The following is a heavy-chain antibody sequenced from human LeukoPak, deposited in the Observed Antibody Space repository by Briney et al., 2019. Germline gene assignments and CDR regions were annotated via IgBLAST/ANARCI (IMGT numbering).Heavy chain of an antibody. CDR2: IIPILGIA. CDR1: GGTXSSYA. J-gene: IGHJ6*02. V-gene: IGHV1-69*04. Sequence: GASVKVSCKASGGTXSSYAISGVRQGPGQGLEWMGRIIPILGIANYAQKFQGRVTITADKSTSTAYMELSSLRSEDTAVYYCARVDIVVVVVATHLHGMDVWGQGTTVTVSS. CDR3: ARVDIVVVVVATHLHGMDV. D-gene: IGHD2-15*01.